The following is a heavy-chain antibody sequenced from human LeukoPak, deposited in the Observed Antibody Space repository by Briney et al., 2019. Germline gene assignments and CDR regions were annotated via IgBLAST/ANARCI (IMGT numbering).Heavy chain of an antibody. CDR1: GGSISSYY. CDR3: ATARPILYSRGYYFRRIDYFDY. CDR2: IYYSGST. V-gene: IGHV4-59*01. J-gene: IGHJ4*02. Sequence: SETLSLTCTVSGGSISSYYWIWIRQPPGKGLEWIGYIYYSGSTNYNPSLKSRVTISVDTSKNQFSLKLSSVTAADTAVYYCATARPILYSRGYYFRRIDYFDYWGQGTLVTVSS. D-gene: IGHD3-22*01.